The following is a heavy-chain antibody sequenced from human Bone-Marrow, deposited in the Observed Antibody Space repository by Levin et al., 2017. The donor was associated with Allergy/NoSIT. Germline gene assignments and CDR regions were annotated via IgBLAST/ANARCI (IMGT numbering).Heavy chain of an antibody. J-gene: IGHJ5*02. CDR1: GYVFATHY. CDR2: IDPSGGAT. V-gene: IGHV1-46*03. D-gene: IGHD4-23*01. CDR3: TRDNRMPVGGTGWVDP. Sequence: AGESLKISCKTSGYVFATHYMHWVRQAPRQGLEWMGLIDPSGGATTYAQNFQGRVTVTRDASTATVYLELTNLTSEDTGIYYCTRDNRMPVGGTGWVDPWGQGTLVTVFS.